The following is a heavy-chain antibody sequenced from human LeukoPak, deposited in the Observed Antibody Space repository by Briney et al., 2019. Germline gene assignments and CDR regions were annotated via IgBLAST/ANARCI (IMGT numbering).Heavy chain of an antibody. J-gene: IGHJ5*02. V-gene: IGHV4-34*01. Sequence: PSETLSLTCAVYGGSFSGYYWSWIRQPPGKGLEWIGEINRSGSTNYNPSLKSRVTISVDTSKNQFSLKLSSVTAADTAVYYCATDGGDYIWGSYRQRNWFDPWGQGTLVTVSS. CDR2: INRSGST. D-gene: IGHD3-16*02. CDR1: GGSFSGYY. CDR3: ATDGGDYIWGSYRQRNWFDP.